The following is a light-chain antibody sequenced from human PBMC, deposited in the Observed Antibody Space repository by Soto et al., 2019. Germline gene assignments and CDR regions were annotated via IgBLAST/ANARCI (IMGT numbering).Light chain of an antibody. CDR1: SSNIGDNP. J-gene: IGLJ1*01. V-gene: IGLV1-44*01. Sequence: QSVLTQPPSASGTPGQRITISCSGGSSNIGDNPVNWYQQLPGAAPKLLIYINDQRPSGVPDRFSGSKSGTSASLAINGLQPEDEADYYCAAWDDSLNALFGTGTKVTVL. CDR2: IND. CDR3: AAWDDSLNAL.